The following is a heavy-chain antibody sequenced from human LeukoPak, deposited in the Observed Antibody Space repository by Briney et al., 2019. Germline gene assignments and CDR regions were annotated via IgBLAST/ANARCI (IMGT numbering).Heavy chain of an antibody. D-gene: IGHD3-22*01. Sequence: GGSLRLSCAASGFTFNNVWMSWVRQAPGKGLEWVANIKEDGSKTKYVDSVKGRFTISRDNSKNTLYLQMNSLRAEDTAVYYCAKNSPRGRDYDSSGYPPYFDYWGQGTLVTVSS. J-gene: IGHJ4*02. CDR3: AKNSPRGRDYDSSGYPPYFDY. V-gene: IGHV3-7*01. CDR2: IKEDGSKT. CDR1: GFTFNNVW.